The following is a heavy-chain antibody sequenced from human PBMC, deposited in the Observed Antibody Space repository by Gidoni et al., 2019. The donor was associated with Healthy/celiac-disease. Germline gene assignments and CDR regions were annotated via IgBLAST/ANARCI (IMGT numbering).Heavy chain of an antibody. CDR1: GFTFSDYY. CDR3: YHLG. Sequence: QVQLVESGGGLVKPGGSLRLSCAASGFTFSDYYMSWIRQAPGKGLEWVSYISSSRSYTNDADSVKGRFTIYRDNAKNTLYLYDCARDPFLHDSSGYYHLGWGQGTLVTVSS. V-gene: IGHV3-11*05. CDR2: ISSSRSYT. D-gene: IGHD3-22*01. J-gene: IGHJ4*02.